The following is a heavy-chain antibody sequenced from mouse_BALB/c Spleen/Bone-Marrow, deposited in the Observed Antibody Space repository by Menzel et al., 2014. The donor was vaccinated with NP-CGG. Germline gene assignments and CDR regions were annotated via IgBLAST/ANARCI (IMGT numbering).Heavy chain of an antibody. Sequence: LQESGPELVSPGVSVKISCKAFGYTFTDYAIHWVKQSHSKSLEWIGIISTYSANTNYNQKFKGKATMTVDKSSSTAYMELARSTFEDSAIYFCARDISGYVRAMDYWGQGTSVTVSS. CDR2: ISTYSANT. CDR3: ARDISGYVRAMDY. J-gene: IGHJ4*01. CDR1: GYTFTDYA. V-gene: IGHV1-67*01. D-gene: IGHD3-2*01.